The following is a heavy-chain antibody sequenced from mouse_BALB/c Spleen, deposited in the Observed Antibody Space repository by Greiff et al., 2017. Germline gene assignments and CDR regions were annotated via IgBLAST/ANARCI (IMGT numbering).Heavy chain of an antibody. CDR1: GFTFSSYA. Sequence: EVQRVESGGGLVKPGGSLKLSCAASGFTFSSYAMSWVRQTPEKRLEWVASISSGGSTYYPDSVKGRFTISRDNARNILYLQMSSLRSEDTAMYYCAREGGLLRYLDYWGQGTTLTVSS. J-gene: IGHJ2*01. CDR2: ISSGGST. CDR3: AREGGLLRYLDY. D-gene: IGHD1-1*01. V-gene: IGHV5-6-5*01.